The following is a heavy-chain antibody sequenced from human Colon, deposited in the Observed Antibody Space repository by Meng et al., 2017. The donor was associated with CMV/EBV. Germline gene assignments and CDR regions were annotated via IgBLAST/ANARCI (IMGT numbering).Heavy chain of an antibody. Sequence: GESLKISCAASGFTFGDFPMTWVRQAPGKGLQWIGFIRDKGNGGTTEYVASVKGRFSISRDDSKRIAYLQMNSLQIDDTAVYYCARIKFWAFDIWGQGTLVTVSS. J-gene: IGHJ3*02. CDR2: IRDKGNGGTT. CDR1: GFTFGDFP. CDR3: ARIKFWAFDI. V-gene: IGHV3-49*04.